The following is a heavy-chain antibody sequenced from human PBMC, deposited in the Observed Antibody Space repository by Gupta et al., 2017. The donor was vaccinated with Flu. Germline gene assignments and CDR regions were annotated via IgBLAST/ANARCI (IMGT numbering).Heavy chain of an antibody. CDR3: AKGSVVPAASRMYYFDY. CDR1: GFPFSSYA. V-gene: IGHV3-23*01. J-gene: IGHJ4*02. CDR2: ISGSGGST. Sequence: EVQLLESGGGLVQSGGSLRLSCSASGFPFSSYAMSWVRQAQGKGLEWVSAISGSGGSTYYADSVKGRFTISRDNSKNTLYLQMNSLRAEDTAVYYCAKGSVVPAASRMYYFDYWGQGTLVTVSS. D-gene: IGHD2-2*01.